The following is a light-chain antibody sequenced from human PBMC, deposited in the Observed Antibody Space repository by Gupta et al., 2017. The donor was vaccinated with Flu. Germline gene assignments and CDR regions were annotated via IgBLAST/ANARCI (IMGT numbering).Light chain of an antibody. V-gene: IGKV3-11*01. CDR3: QQRSDWPPLS. CDR2: DAS. CDR1: QSVSDY. J-gene: IGKJ4*01. Sequence: EIVLTQSPVSLSLFPGETATLSCRTSQSVSDYLTWYQQRPGRPPRLIIYDASNRAPGVPIRFSGSGYGSDFTLTISSREPEDFAVYYCQQRSDWPPLSFGGGTKIEI.